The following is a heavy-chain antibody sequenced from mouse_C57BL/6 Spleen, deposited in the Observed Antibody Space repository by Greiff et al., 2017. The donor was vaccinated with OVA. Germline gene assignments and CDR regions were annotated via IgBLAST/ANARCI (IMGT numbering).Heavy chain of an antibody. J-gene: IGHJ4*01. D-gene: IGHD3-2*02. CDR2: INPSSGYT. CDR1: GYTFTSYW. CDR3: AREAAQATDAMDY. Sequence: VQLQQSGAELAKPGASVKLSCKASGYTFTSYWMHWVKQRPGQGLEWIGYINPSSGYTKYNQKFKDKATLTADKSSSTAYLQLSSLTYEDSAVCYCAREAAQATDAMDYWGQGTSVTVSS. V-gene: IGHV1-7*01.